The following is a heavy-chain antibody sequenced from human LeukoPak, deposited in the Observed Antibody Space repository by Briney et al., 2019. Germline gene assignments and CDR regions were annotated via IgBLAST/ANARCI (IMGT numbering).Heavy chain of an antibody. CDR1: GGSFRGYY. CDR3: ARGTNKVAFDI. Sequence: SETLSLTCAVYGGSFRGYYWSWIRQPPGKGLEWMGEINHSGSTNYNPSLKRRGTISVDTYKKKFSLTLSSLTAPATAVYYCARGTNKVAFDIWGQGTLVTVS. CDR2: INHSGST. D-gene: IGHD1-14*01. J-gene: IGHJ3*02. V-gene: IGHV4-34*01.